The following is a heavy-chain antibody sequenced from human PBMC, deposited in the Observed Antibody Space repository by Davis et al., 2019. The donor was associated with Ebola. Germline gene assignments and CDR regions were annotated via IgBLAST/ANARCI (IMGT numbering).Heavy chain of an antibody. V-gene: IGHV3-30*18. D-gene: IGHD2-15*01. CDR1: GLMFGRYG. CDR2: IAFDGDDD. Sequence: GGSLRLSCAGSGLMFGRYGMHWVRQAPGKGLEWVAVIAFDGDDDSYADSVKGRFTISRDNSKNTLYLQMNNLGPEDTAVYYCAKDSGSGGSCMEVWGKGTTVIVSS. CDR3: AKDSGSGGSCMEV. J-gene: IGHJ6*04.